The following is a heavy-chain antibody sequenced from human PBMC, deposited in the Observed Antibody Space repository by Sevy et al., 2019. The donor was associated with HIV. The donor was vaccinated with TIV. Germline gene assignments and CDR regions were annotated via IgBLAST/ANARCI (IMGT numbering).Heavy chain of an antibody. CDR3: AREPYLFDRSGYYWDY. J-gene: IGHJ4*02. V-gene: IGHV4-61*01. D-gene: IGHD3-22*01. Sequence: SETLSLTCAVSGVSVSSDTYYWSWIRQSPGKGLEWIGYVYHTGSTNYSPSFKSRVTISVDTSKNQFSLRLFSVAAADTAVYYCAREPYLFDRSGYYWDYWGQGALVTVSS. CDR2: VYHTGST. CDR1: GVSVSSDTYY.